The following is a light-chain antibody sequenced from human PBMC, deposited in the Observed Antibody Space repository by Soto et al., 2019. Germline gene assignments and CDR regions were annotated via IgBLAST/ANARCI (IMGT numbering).Light chain of an antibody. V-gene: IGKV2-28*01. CDR1: RSLLDSNGKNY. CDR3: MQALQTPRT. CDR2: LGS. Sequence: DIVMTQSPLSLPVTPGEPASISCRSSRSLLDSNGKNYLDWYLQRPGQSPQLLIYLGSTRASGVPDRFSRSGSGTDFTLRISRVEAEDVGIYYCMQALQTPRTFGQGTKVEI. J-gene: IGKJ1*01.